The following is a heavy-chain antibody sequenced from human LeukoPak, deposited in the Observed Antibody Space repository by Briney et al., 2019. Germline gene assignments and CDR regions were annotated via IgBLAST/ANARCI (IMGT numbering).Heavy chain of an antibody. Sequence: QSGGSLRLSCAASGFTFSSYGMSWVRQAPGKGLEWVSAISGSGGSTYYADSVKGRFTISRDNSKNTLYLQMNSLRAEDTAVYYCAKVRWDTSGYFYSHFDLWGRGTLVTVSS. CDR2: ISGSGGST. D-gene: IGHD3-22*01. CDR3: AKVRWDTSGYFYSHFDL. V-gene: IGHV3-23*01. CDR1: GFTFSSYG. J-gene: IGHJ2*01.